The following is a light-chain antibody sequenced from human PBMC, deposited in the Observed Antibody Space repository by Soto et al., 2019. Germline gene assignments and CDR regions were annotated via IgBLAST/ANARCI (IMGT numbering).Light chain of an antibody. CDR2: GNS. CDR1: SSNIGAGYD. Sequence: QSVLTQPPSVSGAPGQRVTISCTGSSSNIGAGYDVHWYQQLPGTAPKLLIYGNSNRPSGVPDRFSGSKSGTSASLAITGLQAEDEADYYCQSYDSSQSGGLFGGGTKLTVL. J-gene: IGLJ2*01. CDR3: QSYDSSQSGGL. V-gene: IGLV1-40*01.